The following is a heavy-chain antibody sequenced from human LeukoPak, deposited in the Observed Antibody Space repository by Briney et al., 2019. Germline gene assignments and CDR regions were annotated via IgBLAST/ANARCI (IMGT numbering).Heavy chain of an antibody. V-gene: IGHV1-46*01. CDR2: INPSGGST. J-gene: IGHJ4*02. CDR3: ARGGPMYSSGWYYFDY. D-gene: IGHD6-19*01. Sequence: ASVKVPCKASGYTFTNYYMHWVRQAPGQGLEWMGIINPSGGSTSYAQRFEGRVIMTRDTSASTFYMELSSLRSEDAAVYYCARGGPMYSSGWYYFDYWGQGTLVTVSS. CDR1: GYTFTNYY.